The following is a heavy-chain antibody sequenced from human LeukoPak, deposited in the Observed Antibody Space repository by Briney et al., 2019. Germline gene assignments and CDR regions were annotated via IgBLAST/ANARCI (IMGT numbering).Heavy chain of an antibody. J-gene: IGHJ4*02. V-gene: IGHV5-51*01. CDR3: ARVSTPHYDFWSGYYPEGYFDY. CDR2: IYPGDSDT. CDR1: GYSFTSYW. D-gene: IGHD3-3*01. Sequence: GESLKISCKGSGYSFTSYWIGWVRQMPGKGLEWMGIIYPGDSDTRYSPSFQGQVTISADKSISTAYLQWSSLKASDTAMYYCARVSTPHYDFWSGYYPEGYFDYWGQGTLVTVSS.